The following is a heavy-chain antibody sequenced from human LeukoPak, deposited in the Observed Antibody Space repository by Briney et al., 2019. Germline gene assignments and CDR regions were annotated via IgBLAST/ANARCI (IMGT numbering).Heavy chain of an antibody. J-gene: IGHJ4*01. CDR2: FAPENGEK. CDR3: ATWVGTLRGGYFVF. V-gene: IGHV1-24*01. Sequence: RAPVKVSCKVSGHTLSDLTVHWVRQAPGSGPEWVGGFAPENGEKVYAQKFQGRVTLTEDTSTNTAYMDLSSLRSEDTAVYYCATWVGTLRGGYFVFWGHGTLVTVSS. CDR1: GHTLSDLT. D-gene: IGHD2-21*02.